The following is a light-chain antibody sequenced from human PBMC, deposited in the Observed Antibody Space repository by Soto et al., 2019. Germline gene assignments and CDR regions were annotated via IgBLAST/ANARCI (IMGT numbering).Light chain of an antibody. V-gene: IGKV1-5*03. Sequence: DIQMTQSPSSLSASVGDRFTLTCRATQSISSWLAWYQQKPGKAPKLLXYQASTLKSGVPSRFRGSGSGTEFTLTISSLQPEDFATYYCLQHNSSPLTFGGGTKVDIK. J-gene: IGKJ4*01. CDR2: QAS. CDR3: LQHNSSPLT. CDR1: QSISSW.